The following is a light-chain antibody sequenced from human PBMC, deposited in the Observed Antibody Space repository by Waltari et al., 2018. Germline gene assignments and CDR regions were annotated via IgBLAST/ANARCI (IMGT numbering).Light chain of an antibody. J-gene: IGLJ2*01. CDR1: TSNIGAGSD. CDR2: GNT. V-gene: IGLV1-40*01. Sequence: QSVLTQPPSVSGAPGQRVTISCSGTTSNIGAGSDVHWYQQVPGTAPKFLSDGNTNRPSGGPDRFSGSKSGTSASLAITGRQAEDEAHYYCQSYDNSLSAVVFGGGTQLTVL. CDR3: QSYDNSLSAVV.